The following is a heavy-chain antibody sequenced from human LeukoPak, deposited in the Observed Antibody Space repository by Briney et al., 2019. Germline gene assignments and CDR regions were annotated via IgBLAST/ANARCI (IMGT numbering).Heavy chain of an antibody. J-gene: IGHJ4*02. Sequence: SQTLSLTCAISGDSVSSTRSAWNWIRQSPSRGLEWLGRTYYRSKWYNDYAVSVKSRITINPDTSKNQFSPQLKSVTPEDTAVYYCARVNSWTEEPDTGFDYWGQGTLVTVSS. CDR2: TYYRSKWYN. CDR3: ARVNSWTEEPDTGFDY. V-gene: IGHV6-1*01. CDR1: GDSVSSTRSA. D-gene: IGHD1-14*01.